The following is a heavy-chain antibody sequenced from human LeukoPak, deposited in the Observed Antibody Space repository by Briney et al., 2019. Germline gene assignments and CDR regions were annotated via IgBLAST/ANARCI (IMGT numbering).Heavy chain of an antibody. CDR1: GYTFTSYD. CDR3: ASYYDSYYYYYGMDV. D-gene: IGHD3-3*01. Sequence: ASVTVSCKASGYTFTSYDIKWVRQAPGQGLEWMGWMNPNSGNTGYAQKFQGRVTMTRNTSISTAYMELSSLRSEDTAVYYCASYYDSYYYYYGMDVWGQGTTVTASS. CDR2: MNPNSGNT. V-gene: IGHV1-8*01. J-gene: IGHJ6*02.